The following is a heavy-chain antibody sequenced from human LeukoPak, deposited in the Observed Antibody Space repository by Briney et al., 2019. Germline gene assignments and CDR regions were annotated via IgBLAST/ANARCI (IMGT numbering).Heavy chain of an antibody. D-gene: IGHD3-3*01. Sequence: SETLSLTCTVSGGSISSSSYYWGWIRQPPGKGPEWIGSIYYSGSTYYNPSLKSRVTISVDTSKNQFSLKLSSVTAADTAVYYCARHSRIFGVVIARWFDHWGQGTLVTVSS. CDR1: GGSISSSSYY. CDR3: ARHSRIFGVVIARWFDH. V-gene: IGHV4-39*01. CDR2: IYYSGST. J-gene: IGHJ5*02.